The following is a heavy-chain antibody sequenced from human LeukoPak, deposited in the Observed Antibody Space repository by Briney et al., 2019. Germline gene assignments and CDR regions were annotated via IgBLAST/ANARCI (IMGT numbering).Heavy chain of an antibody. Sequence: AGGSLRLSCAASGFTFSRYWMSWVRQAPGKGLEWVANIKQDGSQKSYVDSVKGRFTISRDNAKNTLYLQMNNLRAEDTAIYYCATDSYVSGSYYHLFYWGQGTLVTVSS. V-gene: IGHV3-7*01. J-gene: IGHJ4*02. D-gene: IGHD3-10*01. CDR3: ATDSYVSGSYYHLFY. CDR2: IKQDGSQK. CDR1: GFTFSRYW.